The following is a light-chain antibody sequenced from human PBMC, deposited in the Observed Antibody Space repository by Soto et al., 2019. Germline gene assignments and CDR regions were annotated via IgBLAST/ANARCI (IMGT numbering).Light chain of an antibody. CDR1: QSISNF. J-gene: IGKJ4*01. CDR2: DAS. Sequence: EIVLTQSPATLSLSPGERATVSCRASQSISNFLAWYQQKPGQPPRLLIYDASKRATDIPDRFIGSGSGTDFTLTISSLEPEDFAIYYCHQRSNWPPFTFGGGTKVDIK. CDR3: HQRSNWPPFT. V-gene: IGKV3-11*01.